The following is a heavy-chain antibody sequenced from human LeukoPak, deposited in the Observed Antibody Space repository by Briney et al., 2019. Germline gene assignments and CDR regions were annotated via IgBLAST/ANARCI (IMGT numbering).Heavy chain of an antibody. Sequence: GESLKISCKGSGYSFTSYWIGWVRQMPGKGLEWMGIIYPGDSDTRYSPSFQGQVTISADKSISTAYLQWSSLKASDTAMYYCARTYYDSSGLPDAFDIWGQGTIVTVSS. CDR2: IYPGDSDT. V-gene: IGHV5-51*01. CDR1: GYSFTSYW. CDR3: ARTYYDSSGLPDAFDI. J-gene: IGHJ3*02. D-gene: IGHD3-22*01.